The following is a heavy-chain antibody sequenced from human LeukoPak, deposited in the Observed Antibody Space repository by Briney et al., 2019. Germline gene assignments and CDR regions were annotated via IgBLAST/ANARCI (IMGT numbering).Heavy chain of an antibody. D-gene: IGHD3-10*01. CDR3: AKDSLWTFGEGIDY. Sequence: GGSLRLSCLASEFTLSSYIMHWVRQAPGKGLEYVSAISNNGGSTYYADSVKGRFTISRDNSKNTLYLQMNSLRPEDTAVYYCAKDSLWTFGEGIDYWGQGILVTVSS. J-gene: IGHJ4*02. V-gene: IGHV3-64D*09. CDR1: EFTLSSYI. CDR2: ISNNGGST.